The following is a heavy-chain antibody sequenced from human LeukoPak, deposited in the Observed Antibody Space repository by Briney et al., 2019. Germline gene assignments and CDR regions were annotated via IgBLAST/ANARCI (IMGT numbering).Heavy chain of an antibody. J-gene: IGHJ5*02. CDR2: ICYDGSNK. CDR1: GFTFNTYA. Sequence: GGTLRLSCVASGFTFNTYAMHWVRQAPGKGLEGVGVICYDGSNKYYADSVKGRFTISRDNSKNTLYLQMNSLRAEDTAVYYCAREGIAVASYNWFDPWGRGTLVTVSS. CDR3: AREGIAVASYNWFDP. V-gene: IGHV3-33*08. D-gene: IGHD6-19*01.